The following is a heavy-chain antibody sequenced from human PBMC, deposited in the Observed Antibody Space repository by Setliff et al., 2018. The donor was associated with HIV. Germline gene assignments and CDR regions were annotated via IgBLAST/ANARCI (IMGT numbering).Heavy chain of an antibody. CDR2: IRSNAYGVTP. D-gene: IGHD3-22*01. Sequence: PGGSLRLSCAAAGFTFSNAWMTWVRQAPGKGLEWVGFIRSNAYGVTPDFAASVKCRFTISRDDSRGIAYLQMNSLKTEDTGVYYCARDNYDSAGHSTEEHFMHWGQVTLVTFSS. J-gene: IGHJ1*01. CDR3: ARDNYDSAGHSTEEHFMH. V-gene: IGHV3-49*04. CDR1: GFTFSNAW.